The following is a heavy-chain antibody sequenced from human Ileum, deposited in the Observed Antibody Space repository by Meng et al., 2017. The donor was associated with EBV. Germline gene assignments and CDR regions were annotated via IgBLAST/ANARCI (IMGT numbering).Heavy chain of an antibody. J-gene: IGHJ4*02. D-gene: IGHD2-21*01. CDR1: GYAFTSYI. Sequence: VRLVQFGSEGKSPGASVKVSCKASGYAFTSYILHWVRQAPGQRLEWMGWINVGVGYTKYSQKFQGRVTISSDTSATTGYMELSSLRSEDTAVYYCVRGPPVGVPGPGDYWGQGTLVTVSS. CDR2: INVGVGYT. CDR3: VRGPPVGVPGPGDY. V-gene: IGHV1-3*01.